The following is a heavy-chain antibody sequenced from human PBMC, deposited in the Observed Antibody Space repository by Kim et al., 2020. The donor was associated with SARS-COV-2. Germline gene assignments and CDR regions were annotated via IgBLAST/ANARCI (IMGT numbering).Heavy chain of an antibody. CDR3: ARVAPRGLNLYSYYFDY. V-gene: IGHV7-4-1*02. Sequence: ASVKVSCTASGYTVTDYAMNWVRQAPGQGLEWMGWINTKTGNPTYAQGFSRRFVFSLDTSVSTAYLQIISLEAEDTAVYYCARVAPRGLNLYSYYFDYWGQGTLGTVSS. D-gene: IGHD2-15*01. CDR2: INTKTGNP. CDR1: GYTVTDYA. J-gene: IGHJ4*02.